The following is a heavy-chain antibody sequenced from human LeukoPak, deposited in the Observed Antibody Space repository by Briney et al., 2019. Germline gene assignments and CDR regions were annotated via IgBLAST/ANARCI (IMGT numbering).Heavy chain of an antibody. CDR3: AKMTSEYGDASSPDY. Sequence: PEGSLRLSCAASGFTFSKYAMTWVRLAPGKGLEWVSGISSSGGSTYYVDSVKGRFTISRDNSKSTLHLQMNSLRAEDTAVYYCAKMTSEYGDASSPDYWGQGTLVTVSS. CDR2: ISSSGGST. J-gene: IGHJ4*02. D-gene: IGHD4-17*01. V-gene: IGHV3-23*01. CDR1: GFTFSKYA.